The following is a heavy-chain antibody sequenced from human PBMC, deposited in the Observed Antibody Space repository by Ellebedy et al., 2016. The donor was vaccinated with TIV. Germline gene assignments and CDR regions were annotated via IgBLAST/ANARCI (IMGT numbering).Heavy chain of an antibody. V-gene: IGHV3-30-3*01. Sequence: GGSLRLXCAASGFTFSSYAMHWVRQAPGKGLEWVAVISYDGSNKYYADSVKGRFTISRDNSKNTLYLQMNSLRAEDTAVYYCARASYDYVWGSYTDWGQGTLVTVSS. CDR2: ISYDGSNK. CDR3: ARASYDYVWGSYTD. D-gene: IGHD3-16*01. J-gene: IGHJ4*02. CDR1: GFTFSSYA.